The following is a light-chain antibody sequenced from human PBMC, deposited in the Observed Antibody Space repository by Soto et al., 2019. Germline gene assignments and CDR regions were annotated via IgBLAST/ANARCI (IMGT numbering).Light chain of an antibody. V-gene: IGKV3-20*01. Sequence: GERATLSCRASQSVSSSYLAWYQQKPGQAPRLLIYGASSRATGIPDRFSGSGSGTDFTLTISRLEPEEFAVYYCQQYGSPRTFGQGSKV. CDR1: QSVSSSY. J-gene: IGKJ1*01. CDR3: QQYGSPRT. CDR2: GAS.